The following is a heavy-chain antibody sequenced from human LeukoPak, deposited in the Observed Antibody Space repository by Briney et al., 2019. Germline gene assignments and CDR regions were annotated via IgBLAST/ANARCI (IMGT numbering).Heavy chain of an antibody. D-gene: IGHD5-12*01. CDR1: GYTFTGYY. CDR2: INPNSGGT. CDR3: ARRGGNIVATIFNWFDP. V-gene: IGHV1-2*02. J-gene: IGHJ5*02. Sequence: ASVKVSCKASGYTFTGYYMHWVRQAPGQGLEWMGWINPNSGGTNYAQKFQGRVTMTRDTSISTAYMELSRLRSDDTAVYYCARRGGNIVATIFNWFDPWGQGTLVTVSS.